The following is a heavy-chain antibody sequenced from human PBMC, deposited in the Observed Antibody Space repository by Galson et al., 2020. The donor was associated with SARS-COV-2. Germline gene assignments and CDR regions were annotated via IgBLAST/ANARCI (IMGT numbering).Heavy chain of an antibody. Sequence: SQTLSLTCAISGDSVSSNSGTWNWIRESPSRGLEWLGRTYYRSKWFYDYATSVKSRITINPDTSRNQFSLQLSSVTPEDAAVYYCARGGAGLQPWGQGTLVTVSS. D-gene: IGHD1-1*01. CDR3: ARGGAGLQP. J-gene: IGHJ4*02. CDR1: GDSVSSNSGT. V-gene: IGHV6-1*01. CDR2: TYYRSKWFY.